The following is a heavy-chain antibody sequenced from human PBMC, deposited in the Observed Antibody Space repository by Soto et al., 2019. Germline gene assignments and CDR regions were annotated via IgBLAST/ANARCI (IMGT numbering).Heavy chain of an antibody. J-gene: IGHJ3*01. D-gene: IGHD3-16*02. CDR2: ISDSGDRT. V-gene: IGHV3-23*01. Sequence: GGSLRLSCASSGFTLSMSAVNWVRQAPGKGLEWASHISDSGDRTYYADSVKGRFTISRDRSKNTVSLQMDSLRAEDTAVYYCAKDRGIIVKAGDAFDVWGQGXKVTV. CDR3: AKDRGIIVKAGDAFDV. CDR1: GFTLSMSA.